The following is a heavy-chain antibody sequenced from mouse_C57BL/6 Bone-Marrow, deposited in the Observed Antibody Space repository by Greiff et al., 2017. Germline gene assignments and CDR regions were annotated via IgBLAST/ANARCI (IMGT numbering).Heavy chain of an antibody. J-gene: IGHJ4*01. Sequence: QVQLQQPGAELVKPGASVKVSCTASGYTFTSYWMHWVQQRPGQGLEWIGRIHPSDSDTNYNQKFQGKATLTVDKSSSTAYMQLSSLTSENSAVYYCAINSFYAMDYWGQGTSVTVSS. CDR3: AINSFYAMDY. CDR2: IHPSDSDT. V-gene: IGHV1-74*01. CDR1: GYTFTSYW.